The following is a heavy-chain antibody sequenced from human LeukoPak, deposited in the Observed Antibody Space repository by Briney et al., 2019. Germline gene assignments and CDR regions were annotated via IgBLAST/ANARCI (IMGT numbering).Heavy chain of an antibody. Sequence: ASVKVSSVPPPYTFTGYYMHWVRPTPRQGLEWMGWINPNTGVTNYTQKFQGRVILIRDTSIITADMELTRLRSDDTAMYYCARDRTTVTTGYYDMDVWGQGTTLTVSS. D-gene: IGHD4-17*01. J-gene: IGHJ6*02. CDR2: INPNTGVT. CDR1: PYTFTGYY. V-gene: IGHV1-2*02. CDR3: ARDRTTVTTGYYDMDV.